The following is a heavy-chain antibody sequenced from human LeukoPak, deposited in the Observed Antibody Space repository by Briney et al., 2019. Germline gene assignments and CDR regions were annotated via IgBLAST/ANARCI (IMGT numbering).Heavy chain of an antibody. D-gene: IGHD4-23*01. CDR3: ARVSVITADFDY. CDR1: GYSISSGYY. Sequence: SETLSLTCTVSGYSISSGYYWGWIRQPPGKGLEWIGSIYHSGSTYYNPSLKSRVTISVDTSKNQFSLKLSSVTAADTAVYYCARVSVITADFDYWGQGTLVTVSS. J-gene: IGHJ4*02. CDR2: IYHSGST. V-gene: IGHV4-38-2*02.